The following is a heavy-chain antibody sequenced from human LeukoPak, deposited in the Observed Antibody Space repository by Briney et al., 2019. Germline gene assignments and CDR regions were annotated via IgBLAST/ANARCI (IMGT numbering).Heavy chain of an antibody. V-gene: IGHV3-30*18. J-gene: IGHJ5*02. CDR3: AKEGTPQVSTWYDL. D-gene: IGHD3-10*01. CDR2: ISYEGGTQ. CDR1: GVTLSPYG. Sequence: GMSLRLSCAASGVTLSPYGMHWVRQAPGKGLEWVAVISYEGGTQHYADSVKGRFIISRDNPRNTLYLQMNILRTEDTAVYYCAKEGTPQVSTWYDLWGQGTQVIVSS.